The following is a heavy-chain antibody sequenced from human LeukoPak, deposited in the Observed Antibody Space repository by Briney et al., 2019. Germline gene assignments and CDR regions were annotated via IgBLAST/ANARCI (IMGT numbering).Heavy chain of an antibody. V-gene: IGHV1-24*01. Sequence: ASVKVSCKVSGYTLTGLSMHWVRQAPGKGLEWMGGFDPEDGETIYAQKFQGRVTMTEDTSTDTAYMELSSLRSEDTAVYYCATIKQDFWSGYNRAFGYWGQGTLVTVSS. CDR1: GYTLTGLS. D-gene: IGHD3-3*01. J-gene: IGHJ4*02. CDR3: ATIKQDFWSGYNRAFGY. CDR2: FDPEDGET.